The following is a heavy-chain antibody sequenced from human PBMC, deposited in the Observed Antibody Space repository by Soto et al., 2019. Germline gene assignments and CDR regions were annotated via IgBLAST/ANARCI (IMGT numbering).Heavy chain of an antibody. D-gene: IGHD2-15*01. V-gene: IGHV2-70*01. CDR1: GFSLSTSGMC. CDR3: ARIMGCSGGSNDAFDI. J-gene: IGHJ3*02. Sequence: SGPTLVNPTQTLTLTCTFSGFSLSTSGMCVSWIRQPPGKALEWLALIDWDDDKYYSTSLKTRLTISKDTSKNQVVLTMTNMDPVDTATYYCARIMGCSGGSNDAFDIWGQGTMVNVSS. CDR2: IDWDDDK.